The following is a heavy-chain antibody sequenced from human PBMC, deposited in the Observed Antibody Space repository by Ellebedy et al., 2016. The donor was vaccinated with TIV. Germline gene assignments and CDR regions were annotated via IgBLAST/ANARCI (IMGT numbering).Heavy chain of an antibody. CDR3: ARVSGVTGHSYGLGSPDY. D-gene: IGHD5-18*01. V-gene: IGHV1-18*04. J-gene: IGHJ4*01. CDR2: ISAYNGDR. Sequence: AASVKVSCKASGYTFSNYGIHWVRQAPGQGLECMGWISAYNGDRRYAQKVQGRVTMTTDTSTSTAYMELRSLRSDDTAVYYCARVSGVTGHSYGLGSPDYWGHGTLVTVSS. CDR1: GYTFSNYG.